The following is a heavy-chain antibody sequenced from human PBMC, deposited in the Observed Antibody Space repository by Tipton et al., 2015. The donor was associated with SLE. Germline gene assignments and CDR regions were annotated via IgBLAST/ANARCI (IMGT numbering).Heavy chain of an antibody. J-gene: IGHJ4*02. D-gene: IGHD3-10*01. CDR3: ARGGSGGMLWSGQIDY. CDR2: IHYSGST. Sequence: QLVQSGAEVKPSQTLSLTCIVSGGSISRGSYFWSWIRQPPGKGLEWIGYIHYSGSTNYNPSLKSRIAISLDTSKNQFSLKLTSGTTADTAVYYCARGGSGGMLWSGQIDYWGRGALVTVSS. CDR1: GGSISRGSYF. V-gene: IGHV4-61*01.